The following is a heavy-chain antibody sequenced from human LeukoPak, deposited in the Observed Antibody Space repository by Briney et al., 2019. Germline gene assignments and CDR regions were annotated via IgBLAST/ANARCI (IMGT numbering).Heavy chain of an antibody. CDR3: TTDERRHFDWLFPGPFY. CDR1: GFTFSNAW. J-gene: IGHJ4*02. V-gene: IGHV3-15*01. Sequence: GGSLRLSCAASGFTFSNAWMSWVRQAPGKGLEWVGRIKSKTDGGTTDYAAPVKGRFTISRDDSKNTLYLQMNSLKTEDTAVYYCTTDERRHFDWLFPGPFYWGQGTLVTVSS. CDR2: IKSKTDGGTT. D-gene: IGHD3-9*01.